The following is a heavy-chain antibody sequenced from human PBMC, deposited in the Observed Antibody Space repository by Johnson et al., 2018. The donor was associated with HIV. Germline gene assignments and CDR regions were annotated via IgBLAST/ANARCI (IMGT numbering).Heavy chain of an antibody. CDR1: GFTFSSYA. Sequence: QVQLVESGGGVVQPGRSLRLSCAASGFTFSSYAMHWVRQAPGKGLEWVAVISYDGSNKYYADSVKGRFTISRDNSKNTLYRQMNSLRAEDTAVYYGARSLGVVGAIGKGAFDIWGQGTMVTVSS. CDR2: ISYDGSNK. CDR3: ARSLGVVGAIGKGAFDI. J-gene: IGHJ3*02. V-gene: IGHV3-30*04. D-gene: IGHD1-26*01.